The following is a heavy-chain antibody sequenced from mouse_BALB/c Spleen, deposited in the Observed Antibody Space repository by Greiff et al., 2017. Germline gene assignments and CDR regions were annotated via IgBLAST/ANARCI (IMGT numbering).Heavy chain of an antibody. J-gene: IGHJ4*01. Sequence: VQGVESGAELVRPGTSVKVSCKASGYAFTNYLIEWVKQRPGQGLEWIGVINPGSGGTNYNEKLKGKATLTADKSSSTAYMQLSSLTSDDSAVYFCARSGGLRRESYYAMDYWGQGTSVTVSS. CDR2: INPGSGGT. D-gene: IGHD2-4*01. V-gene: IGHV1-54*01. CDR1: GYAFTNYL. CDR3: ARSGGLRRESYYAMDY.